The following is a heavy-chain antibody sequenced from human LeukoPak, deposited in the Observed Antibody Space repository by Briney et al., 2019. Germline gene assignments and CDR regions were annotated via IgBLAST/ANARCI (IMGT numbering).Heavy chain of an antibody. J-gene: IGHJ5*02. CDR2: INRSGST. CDR3: ARASGGSGRNWFDP. CDR1: SGSFSGYF. V-gene: IGHV4-34*01. D-gene: IGHD3-10*01. Sequence: SETLSLTCVVYSGSFSGYFWSWIRQPPGKGLEWIGEINRSGSTNYNPSLKSRVTISVDTSKNQFSLKLSSVTAADTAVYYCARASGGSGRNWFDPWGQGTLVTVSS.